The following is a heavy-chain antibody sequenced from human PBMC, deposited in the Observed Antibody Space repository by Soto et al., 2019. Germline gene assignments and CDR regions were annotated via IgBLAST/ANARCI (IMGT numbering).Heavy chain of an antibody. CDR1: WYSFTNYW. D-gene: IGHD4-17*01. J-gene: IGHJ4*02. Sequence: GESLMTSRNGSWYSFTNYWIGLVRQTPGKGLEWMGIIYPGGSDTRYSPSFQGQVTISADKSISTAYLQWSSLKASDTAMYYCARARGKSPYAPFDYWGQGTLVTVSS. CDR2: IYPGGSDT. V-gene: IGHV5-51*01. CDR3: ARARGKSPYAPFDY.